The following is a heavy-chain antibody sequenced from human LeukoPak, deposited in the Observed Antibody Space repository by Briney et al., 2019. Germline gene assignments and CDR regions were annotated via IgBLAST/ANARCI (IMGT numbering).Heavy chain of an antibody. Sequence: GGSLRLSCAASGFIFSTYSMNWVRQAPGKGLEWVSSITGSYSHIYYADSVKGRFTISRDNAKNSLYLQMNSLRAEDTAVYYCARGAEYYYDSSGYFPFDYWGQGTLVTVSS. CDR3: ARGAEYYYDSSGYFPFDY. V-gene: IGHV3-21*01. D-gene: IGHD3-22*01. CDR1: GFIFSTYS. CDR2: ITGSYSHI. J-gene: IGHJ4*02.